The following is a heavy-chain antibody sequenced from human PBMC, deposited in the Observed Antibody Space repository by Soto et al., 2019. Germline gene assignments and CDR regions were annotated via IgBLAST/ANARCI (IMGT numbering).Heavy chain of an antibody. Sequence: SETLSLTCTVSGGSISSYYWSWIRQPPGKGLEWIGDIYYSGSTNYNPPLKSRVTISVDTSKNQFSLKLSSVTAADTAVYYCARESRGGNVDYWGQGTLVTVSS. CDR1: GGSISSYY. D-gene: IGHD5-12*01. CDR3: ARESRGGNVDY. V-gene: IGHV4-59*01. CDR2: IYYSGST. J-gene: IGHJ4*02.